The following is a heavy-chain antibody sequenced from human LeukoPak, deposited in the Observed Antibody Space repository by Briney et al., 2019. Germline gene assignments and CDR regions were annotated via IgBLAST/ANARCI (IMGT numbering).Heavy chain of an antibody. D-gene: IGHD2-15*01. CDR2: IYYSGST. CDR1: GGSISSGDYY. CDR3: ARECSGGSCYGWFDP. V-gene: IGHV4-30-4*01. J-gene: IGHJ5*02. Sequence: SGTLSLTCTVSGGSISSGDYYWSWIRQPPGKGLEWIGYIYYSGSTYYNPSLKSRVTISVDTSKNQFSLKLSSVTAADTAVYYCARECSGGSCYGWFDPWGQGTLVTVSS.